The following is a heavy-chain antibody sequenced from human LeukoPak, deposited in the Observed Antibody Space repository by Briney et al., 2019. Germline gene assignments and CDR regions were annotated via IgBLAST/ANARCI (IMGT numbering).Heavy chain of an antibody. Sequence: ASVKVSCKASGGTFSSYAISWVRQAPGQGLEWMGRIIPIFGTANYAQKFRGRVTITTDESTSTAYMELSSLRSEDTAVYYCARDHYYDSSGYFSENPPGEPDYWGQGTLVTVSS. J-gene: IGHJ4*02. D-gene: IGHD3-22*01. CDR2: IIPIFGTA. V-gene: IGHV1-69*05. CDR3: ARDHYYDSSGYFSENPPGEPDY. CDR1: GGTFSSYA.